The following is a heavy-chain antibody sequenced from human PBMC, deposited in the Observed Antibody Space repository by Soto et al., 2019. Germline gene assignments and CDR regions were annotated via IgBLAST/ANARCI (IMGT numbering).Heavy chain of an antibody. Sequence: QVQLQESGPGLVRPSGTLSLTCAVSGGSVSSSTWWNWVRQAPGKGLEWIGEIHHSGSTNYNPSLKSRVTRSVDKSKNQFSLNVTSVTAADTAVYYCSRADLLRVAWGRGTLVTVSS. CDR2: IHHSGST. CDR3: SRADLLRVA. J-gene: IGHJ5*02. CDR1: GGSVSSSTW. V-gene: IGHV4-4*02. D-gene: IGHD3-16*01.